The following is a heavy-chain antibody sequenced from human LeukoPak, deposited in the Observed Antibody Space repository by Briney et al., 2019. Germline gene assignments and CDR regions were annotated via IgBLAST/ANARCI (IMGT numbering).Heavy chain of an antibody. CDR1: GYTFTSYG. V-gene: IGHV1-18*04. CDR3: ARENYDYVWGSYPPHYFDY. D-gene: IGHD3-16*02. Sequence: ASVKVSCKASGYTFTSYGISWVRQAPGQGLEWMGWISAYNGNTNYAQKLQGRVTMTTDTSTSTAYMELRSLRSDGTAVYYCARENYDYVWGSYPPHYFDYWGQGTLVTVSS. J-gene: IGHJ4*02. CDR2: ISAYNGNT.